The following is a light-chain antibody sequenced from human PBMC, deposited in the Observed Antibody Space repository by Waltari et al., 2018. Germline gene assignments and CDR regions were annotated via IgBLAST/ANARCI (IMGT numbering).Light chain of an antibody. CDR1: SSNIGSNT. J-gene: IGLJ2*01. CDR3: AAWDDSLNGPL. CDR2: SNK. Sequence: QSVLTQPPSASGTPGQRVTISCSGSSSNIGSNTVNWYQKLPGTAPKLLIYSNKQRPSGVPDRFSCSKSGTSASLAISGLQSEDEADYYCAAWDDSLNGPLFGGGTKLTVL. V-gene: IGLV1-44*01.